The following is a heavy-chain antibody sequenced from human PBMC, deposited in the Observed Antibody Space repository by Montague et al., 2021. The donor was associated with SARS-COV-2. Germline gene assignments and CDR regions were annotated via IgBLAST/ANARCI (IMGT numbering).Heavy chain of an antibody. J-gene: IGHJ6*02. CDR2: SSGSDGGT. V-gene: IGHV3-23*01. D-gene: IGHD3-10*01. CDR1: GFTFSNSA. CDR3: AKDSYYYGLEYGMDV. Sequence: SLRLSCAASGFTFSNSAMNWVRQAPGKGLEWVSGSSGSDGGTHYVDSVKGRFTISRDNSKNVLYLQMNSLRAEDTALYYCAKDSYYYGLEYGMDVWGQGTTVTVSS.